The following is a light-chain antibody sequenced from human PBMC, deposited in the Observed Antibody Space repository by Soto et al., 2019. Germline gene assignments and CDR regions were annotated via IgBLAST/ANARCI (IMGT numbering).Light chain of an antibody. V-gene: IGKV3-15*01. CDR3: QQYHWAPDT. CDR1: QSVSSN. Sequence: ETVMTQSPATLSVSPGERATLSCRASQSVSSNLAWYQKKPGQAPRLLIYGASTRATGIPDRFSGSGSGTDFTLSISSLEPEDFAVYYCQQYHWAPDTFGQGNDWRL. CDR2: GAS. J-gene: IGKJ5*01.